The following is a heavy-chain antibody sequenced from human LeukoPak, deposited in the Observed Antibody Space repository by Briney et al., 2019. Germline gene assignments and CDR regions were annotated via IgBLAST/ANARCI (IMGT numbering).Heavy chain of an antibody. CDR2: IRTKAYGGTT. D-gene: IGHD3-22*01. CDR1: GFTFSSYS. J-gene: IGHJ4*02. V-gene: IGHV3-49*04. Sequence: TGGSLRLSCAASGFTFSSYSMNWVRQAPGKGLEWVGFIRTKAYGGTTEYAAPVKGRFTISRDGSKSIAYLLMNSLKTEDTAVYYCTSQAYDSRGYYYQLDYWGQGTLVTVSS. CDR3: TSQAYDSRGYYYQLDY.